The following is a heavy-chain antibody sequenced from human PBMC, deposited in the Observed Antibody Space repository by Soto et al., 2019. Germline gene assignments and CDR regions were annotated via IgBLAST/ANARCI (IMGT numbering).Heavy chain of an antibody. Sequence: SETLSLTCTVSGGSVSSGSYYWSWIRQPPGKGLEWIGYIYYSGSTNYNPSLKSRVTISVDTSKNQFSLKLSSVTAADTAVYYCAREHRYYYDSSGYYPQRGAYNWFDPWGQGTLVTVSS. J-gene: IGHJ5*02. V-gene: IGHV4-61*01. CDR3: AREHRYYYDSSGYYPQRGAYNWFDP. CDR2: IYYSGST. D-gene: IGHD3-22*01. CDR1: GGSVSSGSYY.